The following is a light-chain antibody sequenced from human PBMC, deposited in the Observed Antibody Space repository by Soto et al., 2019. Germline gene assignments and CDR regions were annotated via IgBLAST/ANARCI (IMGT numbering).Light chain of an antibody. Sequence: MTQSPSSLSASVGDRVTITCRSSQTISTFLHWFQQRPGRSPRRLIYKVSNRDSGVPARFSGSGSGTDFALKISRVEAEDVGVYYCMQGTHWPITFGQGTRLEIK. V-gene: IGKV2-30*01. CDR2: KVS. J-gene: IGKJ5*01. CDR3: MQGTHWPIT. CDR1: QTISTF.